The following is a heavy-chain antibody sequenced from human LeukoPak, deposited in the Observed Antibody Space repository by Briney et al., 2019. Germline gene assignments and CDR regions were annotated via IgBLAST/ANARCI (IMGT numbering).Heavy chain of an antibody. V-gene: IGHV4-34*01. J-gene: IGHJ4*02. Sequence: SETLSLTCAVYGGAFSGYYWSWIRQPPGKGLEWIGEINHSGSTNYNPSLKSRVTISVDTSTNQFSLKLSSVTAADTAVYYCARGRDCSSTSCHTGGFDYWGQGTLVTVSS. CDR1: GGAFSGYY. D-gene: IGHD2-2*02. CDR2: INHSGST. CDR3: ARGRDCSSTSCHTGGFDY.